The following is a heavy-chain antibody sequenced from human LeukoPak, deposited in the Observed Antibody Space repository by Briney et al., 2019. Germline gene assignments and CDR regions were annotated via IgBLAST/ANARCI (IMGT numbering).Heavy chain of an antibody. J-gene: IGHJ4*02. CDR3: ARERSFYGANLAVDY. CDR2: ISLSGSSI. D-gene: IGHD4/OR15-4a*01. V-gene: IGHV3-11*01. Sequence: GGSLRLSCAASGFTFSDYYMSWIRQAPGKGLEWVSYISLSGSSIHYTDSVKGRFTISRDNARDSLFLQMNSLRAEDTAVYYCARERSFYGANLAVDYWGQGTLVTVSS. CDR1: GFTFSDYY.